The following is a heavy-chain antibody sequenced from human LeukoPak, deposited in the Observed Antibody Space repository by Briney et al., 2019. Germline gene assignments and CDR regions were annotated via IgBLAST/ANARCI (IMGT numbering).Heavy chain of an antibody. Sequence: GGSLRLSCTASGFTFSDYYMSWIRQAPGKGLEWVSNIRSSGSAMYYADSVKGRFTISRDNAQNSLYLQMNSLGVEDTAVYYCARAPGGYYDSSGHFGYWLDPWGQGTLVTVFS. CDR1: GFTFSDYY. J-gene: IGHJ5*02. CDR3: ARAPGGYYDSSGHFGYWLDP. D-gene: IGHD3-22*01. CDR2: IRSSGSAM. V-gene: IGHV3-11*04.